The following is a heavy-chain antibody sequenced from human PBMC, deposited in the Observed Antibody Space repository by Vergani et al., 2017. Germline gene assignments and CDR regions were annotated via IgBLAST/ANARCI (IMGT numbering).Heavy chain of an antibody. CDR2: ISYDGSNK. V-gene: IGHV3-30*18. J-gene: IGHJ4*02. D-gene: IGHD3-3*01. CDR1: GFTFSSYG. CDR3: AKDRRWWFTIFGVAPGRYFDY. Sequence: QVQLVESGGGVVQPGRSLRLSCAASGFTFSSYGMHWVRQAPGKGLEWVAVISYDGSNKYYADSVKGRFTISRDNSKNTLYLQMNSLRAEDTAVYYCAKDRRWWFTIFGVAPGRYFDYWGQGTLVTVSS.